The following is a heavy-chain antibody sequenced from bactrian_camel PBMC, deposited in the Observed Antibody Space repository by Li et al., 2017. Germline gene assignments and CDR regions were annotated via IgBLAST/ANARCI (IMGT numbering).Heavy chain of an antibody. V-gene: IGHV3S54*01. J-gene: IGHJ4*01. Sequence: HVQLVESGGGLVQPGGSLRLSCAASGYIFSTACMGWFRQAAGKEREGVAAIYTYGGVALDTYYADSVKGRFTVSRDNAKNTMSLSMNSLKPEDTAVYYCVVDWNGVWSFEHWGQGTQVTVS. D-gene: IGHD8*01. CDR1: GYIFSTAC. CDR2: IYTYGGVALDT. CDR3: VVDWNGVWSFEH.